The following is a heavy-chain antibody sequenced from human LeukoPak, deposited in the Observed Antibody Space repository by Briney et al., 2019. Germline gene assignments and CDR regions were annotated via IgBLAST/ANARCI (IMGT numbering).Heavy chain of an antibody. J-gene: IGHJ6*03. CDR3: ARNYYDFWAYYYYMDV. Sequence: KPSETLSLTCTVSSGSISSSSYYWGWIRQPPGKGLEWIGSIYYSGSTYYNPSLKSRVTISVDTSKNQFSLKLSSVTAADTAVYYCARNYYDFWAYYYYMDVWGKGTTVTVSS. D-gene: IGHD3-3*01. CDR1: SGSISSSSYY. V-gene: IGHV4-39*01. CDR2: IYYSGST.